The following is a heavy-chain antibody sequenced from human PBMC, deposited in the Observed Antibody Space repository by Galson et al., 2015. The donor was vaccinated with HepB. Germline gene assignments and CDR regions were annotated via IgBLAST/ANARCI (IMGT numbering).Heavy chain of an antibody. CDR2: IVAGSGNT. Sequence: SVKVSCKASGFTFSNSAVQWVRQARGQGLEFIGWIVAGSGNTKYAQKFQGRVTLSRDLSTSTSYMEMSSLRSEDTAVYFCAALPYQVTTHRDSWGQGTMIIVSS. D-gene: IGHD2-21*02. CDR3: AALPYQVTTHRDS. J-gene: IGHJ1*01. CDR1: GFTFSNSA. V-gene: IGHV1-58*01.